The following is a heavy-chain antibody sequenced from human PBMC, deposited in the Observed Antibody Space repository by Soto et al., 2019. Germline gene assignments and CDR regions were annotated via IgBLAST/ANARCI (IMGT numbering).Heavy chain of an antibody. J-gene: IGHJ4*02. Sequence: QLQLQESGSGLEKPTQTLSLTSAVSGGSIISGGYSWSWIRQPPGKGLEWIGYIYHSGSTYYNPSLKSRVTISVDRSKNQFSLKLRSVTAADTAVYYCARVPDYWGQGTLVTVSS. CDR2: IYHSGST. CDR3: ARVPDY. V-gene: IGHV4-30-2*01. CDR1: GGSIISGGYS.